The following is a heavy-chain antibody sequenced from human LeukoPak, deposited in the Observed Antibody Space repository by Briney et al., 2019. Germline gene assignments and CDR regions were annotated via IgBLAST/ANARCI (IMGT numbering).Heavy chain of an antibody. J-gene: IGHJ6*04. CDR2: ITRDGSST. D-gene: IGHD3-16*01. CDR1: GSSFSFYG. Sequence: GGSLRLSCAASGSSFSFYGMSWVRQAPGMGLEWVSRITRDGSSTTYADSVKGRFTTSRDNAKNTLYLQMDSLRDDDTAVYYCARDPGYESWSPFWGGMDVWGNGTTVIVSS. CDR3: ARDPGYESWSPFWGGMDV. V-gene: IGHV3-74*01.